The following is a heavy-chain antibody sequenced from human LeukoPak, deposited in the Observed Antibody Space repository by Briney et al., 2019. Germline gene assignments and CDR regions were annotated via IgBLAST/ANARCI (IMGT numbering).Heavy chain of an antibody. Sequence: GGSLRLSCAVSGITLSSYGMTWVRQAPGKGLEWVAGISDTGGRTNYADSVKGRFTISRDNPKNTLYLQMNSLRAEDTAVYFCAKRGVVIRAILVGFHKEAYYFDSWGQGALVTVSS. CDR2: ISDTGGRT. D-gene: IGHD2-21*01. J-gene: IGHJ4*02. CDR3: AKRGVVIRAILVGFHKEAYYFDS. V-gene: IGHV3-23*01. CDR1: GITLSSYG.